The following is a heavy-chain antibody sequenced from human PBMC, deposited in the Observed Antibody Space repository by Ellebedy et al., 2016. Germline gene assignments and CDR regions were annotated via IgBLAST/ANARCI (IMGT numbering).Heavy chain of an antibody. J-gene: IGHJ4*02. CDR3: ARAPYCNTASCYAEY. Sequence: ASVKVSCKASGFMFTSYAMRWVRQAPGQGLEWMGWIYTNTGNPTYAQGFTGRFVFSLDTSVSTAYLQITGLQADDTAVYYCARAPYCNTASCYAEYWGQGTLVTVSS. D-gene: IGHD2/OR15-2a*01. CDR2: IYTNTGNP. CDR1: GFMFTSYA. V-gene: IGHV7-4-1*02.